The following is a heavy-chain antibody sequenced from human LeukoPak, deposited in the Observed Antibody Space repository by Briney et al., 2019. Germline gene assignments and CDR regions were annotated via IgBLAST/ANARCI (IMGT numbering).Heavy chain of an antibody. Sequence: GASVKVSCKASGYTFTSYGISWVRQAPGQGLEWMGWISAYNGNTNYAQKLQGRVTMTTDTSTSTAYMELRSLRSDDTAVYYCARDNSGSYFNPLNFDYWGQGTLVTVSS. J-gene: IGHJ4*02. CDR2: ISAYNGNT. CDR1: GYTFTSYG. CDR3: ARDNSGSYFNPLNFDY. V-gene: IGHV1-18*01. D-gene: IGHD1-26*01.